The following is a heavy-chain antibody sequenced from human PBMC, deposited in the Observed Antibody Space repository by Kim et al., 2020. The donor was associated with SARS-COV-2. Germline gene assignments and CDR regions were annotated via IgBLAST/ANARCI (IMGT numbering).Heavy chain of an antibody. CDR3: ARPSYYYGSGSYYTGAFDI. D-gene: IGHD3-10*01. J-gene: IGHJ3*02. Sequence: GESLKISCKGSGYSFTSYWIGWVRQMPGKGLEWMGIIYPGDSDTRYSPSFQGQVTISADKSISTAYLQWSSLKASDTAMYYCARPSYYYGSGSYYTGAFDIWGQGTMVTVSS. CDR2: IYPGDSDT. V-gene: IGHV5-51*01. CDR1: GYSFTSYW.